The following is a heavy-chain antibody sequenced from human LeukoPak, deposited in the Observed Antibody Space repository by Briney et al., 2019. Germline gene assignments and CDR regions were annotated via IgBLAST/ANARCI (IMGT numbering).Heavy chain of an antibody. CDR1: GFTFSGSA. CDR2: IRSKANSYAT. V-gene: IGHV3-73*01. J-gene: IGHJ4*02. D-gene: IGHD1-26*01. Sequence: GGSLRPSCAASGFTFSGSAMHWVRQASGKGLEWVGRIRSKANSYATAYAASVKGRFTISRDDSKNTAYLQMNSLKTEDTAVYYCTRRVGAKSFWGQGTLVTVSS. CDR3: TRRVGAKSF.